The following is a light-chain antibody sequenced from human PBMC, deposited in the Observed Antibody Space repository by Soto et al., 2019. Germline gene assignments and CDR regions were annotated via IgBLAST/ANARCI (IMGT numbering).Light chain of an antibody. CDR2: CAS. V-gene: IGKV3-20*01. CDR3: QQQYTSPWT. J-gene: IGKJ1*01. Sequence: EIEMTQSPCTLSLSPGERATLSCRASQTVSSSYLAWYQQKPGQAPRLLVYCASSRATGMPDRFSGSGSGTDFTLTIIRLEPGDFAVYYCQQQYTSPWTFGQGTKVDIK. CDR1: QTVSSSY.